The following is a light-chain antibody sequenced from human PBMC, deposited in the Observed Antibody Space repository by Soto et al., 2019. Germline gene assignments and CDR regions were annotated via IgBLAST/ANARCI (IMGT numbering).Light chain of an antibody. V-gene: IGLV1-47*01. Sequence: QSVLTQPPSASGTPGERVTISRSGSSSNVGVNFVYWYQHLPGTAPKLLIYRNDQRPSGVPDRFSGSKSGTSSSLAISGLRFEDEADYYCAAWDDSLRGRLFGTGTKVTVL. J-gene: IGLJ1*01. CDR3: AAWDDSLRGRL. CDR1: SSNVGVNF. CDR2: RND.